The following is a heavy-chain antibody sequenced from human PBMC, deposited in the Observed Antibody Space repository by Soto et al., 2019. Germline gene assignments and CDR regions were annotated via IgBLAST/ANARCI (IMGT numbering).Heavy chain of an antibody. CDR1: GGSISSYY. V-gene: IGHV4-59*01. CDR2: IYYSGST. CDR3: ARGVRFLEWLLVVPHYYYYMDV. Sequence: SETLSLTCTVSGGSISSYYWSWIRQPPGKGLEWIGYIYYSGSTNYNPSLKSRVTISVDTSKNQFSLKLSSVTAADTAVYYCARGVRFLEWLLVVPHYYYYMDVWGKGTTVTVSS. D-gene: IGHD3-3*01. J-gene: IGHJ6*03.